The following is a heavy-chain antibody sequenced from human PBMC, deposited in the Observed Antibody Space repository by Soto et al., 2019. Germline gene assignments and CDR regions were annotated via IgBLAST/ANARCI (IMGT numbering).Heavy chain of an antibody. Sequence: ASVKVSCKASGYTFTGYYMHWVRQAPGQGLEWMGWINPNSGGTNYAQKFQGRVTMTGDTSIGTAYMELSRLRSDDTAVYYCARGGSNIVVVVAATLRWFDPWGQGTLVTVSS. CDR1: GYTFTGYY. CDR3: ARGGSNIVVVVAATLRWFDP. CDR2: INPNSGGT. J-gene: IGHJ5*02. D-gene: IGHD2-15*01. V-gene: IGHV1-2*02.